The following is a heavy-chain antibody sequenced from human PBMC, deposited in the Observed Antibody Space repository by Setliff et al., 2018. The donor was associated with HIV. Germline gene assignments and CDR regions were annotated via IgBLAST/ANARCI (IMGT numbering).Heavy chain of an antibody. J-gene: IGHJ4*02. V-gene: IGHV4-38-2*02. CDR2: VSSTGST. Sequence: SETLSLTCDVSGSSINSTFRWGWIRQSPGKGLVWIGSVSSTGSTNYNPSLMSRLTMSVDTSKNHFSLKRSSVTAADTAVYYCARDYYDKSGFPHYYFDYWGQGALVTVSS. CDR3: ARDYYDKSGFPHYYFDY. D-gene: IGHD3-22*01. CDR1: GSSINSTFR.